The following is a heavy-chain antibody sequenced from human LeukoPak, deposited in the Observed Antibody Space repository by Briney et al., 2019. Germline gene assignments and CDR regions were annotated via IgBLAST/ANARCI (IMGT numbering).Heavy chain of an antibody. CDR3: AAVGWFGDPFGY. V-gene: IGHV1-58*02. Sequence: SVKVSCKASGFTFTSSAMQWVRQARGQRLEWIGWIVVGSGNTNYAQKFQERVTITRDMCTSTAYMELSSLRSEDTAVYYCAAVGWFGDPFGYWGQGTLVTVSS. CDR1: GFTFTSSA. J-gene: IGHJ4*02. CDR2: IVVGSGNT. D-gene: IGHD3-10*01.